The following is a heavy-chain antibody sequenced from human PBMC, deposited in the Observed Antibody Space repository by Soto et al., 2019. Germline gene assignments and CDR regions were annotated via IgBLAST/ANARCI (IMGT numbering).Heavy chain of an antibody. CDR1: GFTFSSYA. D-gene: IGHD2-2*02. CDR2: ISHDGSNK. J-gene: IGHJ6*02. V-gene: IGHV3-30-3*01. CDR3: ARGGYCSSTSCYTGRWGYYGMDV. Sequence: SLRLSCAASGFTFSSYAMHWVRQAPGKGLEWVAVISHDGSNKYYADSVKGRFTISRDNSKNTLYLQMNSLRAEDTAVYYCARGGYCSSTSCYTGRWGYYGMDVWGQGTTVTVSS.